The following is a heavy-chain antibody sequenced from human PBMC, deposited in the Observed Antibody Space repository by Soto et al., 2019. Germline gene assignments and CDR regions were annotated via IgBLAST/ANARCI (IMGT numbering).Heavy chain of an antibody. CDR1: GFTFSSYG. CDR3: AREYGDYGAYYYMDV. D-gene: IGHD4-17*01. J-gene: IGHJ6*03. CDR2: ISYDGSNK. V-gene: IGHV3-30*03. Sequence: GGSLRLSCAASGFTFSSYGMHWVRQAPGKGLEWVAVISYDGSNKYYADSVKGRFTISRDNSKNTLYLQMNSLRAEDTAVYYCAREYGDYGAYYYMDVWGKGTTVTVSS.